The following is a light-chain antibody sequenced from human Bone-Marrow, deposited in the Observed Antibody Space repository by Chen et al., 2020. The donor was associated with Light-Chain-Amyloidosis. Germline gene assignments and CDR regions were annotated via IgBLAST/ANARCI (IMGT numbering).Light chain of an antibody. Sequence: EIVLPQSPGTLSLSPGEGANLSCRASQTISSNSLTWYQQKFGQAPRLLIDGSSSRATGIPDRFTGSGSGTDFTLTINRLEPEDFAMYYCQQYGTSPLTFGGGTKVEIK. CDR1: QTISSNS. CDR3: QQYGTSPLT. J-gene: IGKJ4*01. CDR2: GSS. V-gene: IGKV3-20*01.